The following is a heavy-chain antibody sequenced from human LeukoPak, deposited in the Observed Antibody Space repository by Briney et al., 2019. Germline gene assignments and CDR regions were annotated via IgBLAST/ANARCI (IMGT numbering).Heavy chain of an antibody. V-gene: IGHV4-34*01. J-gene: IGHJ5*02. D-gene: IGHD6-19*01. CDR3: VRGRYSSGWYRDKNWFDP. Sequence: NTSETLSLTCAVYGGSFSGYYWSWIRQPPGKGLEWIGEINHSGSTNYNPSLKSRVTISVDTSKNQFSLKLSSVTAADTAVYYCVRGRYSSGWYRDKNWFDPWGQGTPVTVSS. CDR2: INHSGST. CDR1: GGSFSGYY.